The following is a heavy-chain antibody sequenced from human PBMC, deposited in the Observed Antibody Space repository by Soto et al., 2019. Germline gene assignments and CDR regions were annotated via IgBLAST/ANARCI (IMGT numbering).Heavy chain of an antibody. V-gene: IGHV4-31*03. D-gene: IGHD6-13*01. CDR3: AREPRAVGSSRYWDFDL. J-gene: IGHJ2*01. CDR1: GGSITSDGYY. Sequence: QVQLQESGPGLVKPSQTLSLTCSVSGGSITSDGYYWSWIRQHPGKGLEWIGYIYYNGNTSYNPSRKSRVAISVDTSKKQFSLKLSSVTAADTAVYYCAREPRAVGSSRYWDFDLWGRGTLVTVSS. CDR2: IYYNGNT.